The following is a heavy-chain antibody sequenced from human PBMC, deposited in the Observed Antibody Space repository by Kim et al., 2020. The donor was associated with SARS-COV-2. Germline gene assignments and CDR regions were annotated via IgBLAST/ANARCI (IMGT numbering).Heavy chain of an antibody. CDR3: ARGESSGYFPHYHYYYTMDV. Sequence: SETLSLTCTVSGGSISSYYWSWIRQPPGKGLEWIAYISYRGGTNYNPSLKSRVTISLDASKNQFSLKLSSVTAADTAMYYCARGESSGYFPHYHYYYTMDVWGQGTTVTVSS. J-gene: IGHJ6*02. D-gene: IGHD3-22*01. CDR1: GGSISSYY. CDR2: ISYRGGT. V-gene: IGHV4-59*01.